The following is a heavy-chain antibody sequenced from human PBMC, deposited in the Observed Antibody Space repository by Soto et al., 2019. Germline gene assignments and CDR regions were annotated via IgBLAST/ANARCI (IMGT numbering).Heavy chain of an antibody. CDR3: ARGPLSWHYYDRTYYFDY. CDR1: GGSFSGYY. Sequence: SETLSLTCAVYGGSFSGYYWSWIRQPPGKGLEWIGEINHSGSTNYNPSLKSRVTISVDTSKNQFSLKLSSVTAADTAVYYCARGPLSWHYYDRTYYFDYWGQGTLVTVS. D-gene: IGHD3-22*01. CDR2: INHSGST. J-gene: IGHJ4*02. V-gene: IGHV4-34*01.